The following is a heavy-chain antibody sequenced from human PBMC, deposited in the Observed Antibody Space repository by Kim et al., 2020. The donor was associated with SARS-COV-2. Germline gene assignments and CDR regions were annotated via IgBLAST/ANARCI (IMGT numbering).Heavy chain of an antibody. CDR2: ISSGSENI. V-gene: IGHV3-48*02. CDR3: ARGQSGTIFDF. J-gene: IGHJ4*02. D-gene: IGHD1-7*01. Sequence: GGSLRLSCAASTLTFSSYNMNWVRQAPGKGLEWVSYISSGSENIFYADSVKGRFTISRDNAKSSLYLQMNSLTDEDTAVYYCARGQSGTIFDFWGQGTLV. CDR1: TLTFSSYN.